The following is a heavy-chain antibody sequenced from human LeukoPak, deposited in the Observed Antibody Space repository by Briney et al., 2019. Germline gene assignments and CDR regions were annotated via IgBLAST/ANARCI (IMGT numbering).Heavy chain of an antibody. CDR2: ISAYNGNT. J-gene: IGHJ4*02. CDR3: AREPHYYGSGSYLAYFDY. CDR1: GYTFTSYG. Sequence: ASVKVSCKASGYTFTSYGISWVRQAPGQGLEWMGWISAYNGNTNYAQKLQGRVTMTTDTSTSTAYMELGSLRSDDTAVYYCAREPHYYGSGSYLAYFDYWGQGTLVTVSS. V-gene: IGHV1-18*01. D-gene: IGHD3-10*01.